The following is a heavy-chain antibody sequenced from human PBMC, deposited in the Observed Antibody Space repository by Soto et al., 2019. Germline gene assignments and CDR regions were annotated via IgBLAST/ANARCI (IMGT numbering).Heavy chain of an antibody. D-gene: IGHD6-13*01. V-gene: IGHV3-23*01. Sequence: GGCLRLSCAASGFTFSSYAMSWVRQAPGKGLEWVSGISGSVASTFYADSVKGRFTISRDNSQNTLFLQVNSLGAEDTAVYYCAKGGSAYRSTWSPAWGHGTLVNVSS. CDR2: ISGSVAST. CDR3: AKGGSAYRSTWSPA. J-gene: IGHJ5*01. CDR1: GFTFSSYA.